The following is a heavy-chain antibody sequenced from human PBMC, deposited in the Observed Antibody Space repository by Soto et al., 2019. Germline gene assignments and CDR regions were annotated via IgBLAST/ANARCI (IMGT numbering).Heavy chain of an antibody. CDR2: IYHSGST. V-gene: IGHV4-38-2*01. Sequence: LSLTCAVSGYSTSSGYYWGWIRQPPGKGLEWIGSIYHSGSTYYNPSLKSRVTISVDTSKNQFSLKLSSVTAADTAVYYCARLGTTVTNFDYWGQGTLVTVSS. J-gene: IGHJ4*02. D-gene: IGHD4-17*01. CDR1: GYSTSSGYY. CDR3: ARLGTTVTNFDY.